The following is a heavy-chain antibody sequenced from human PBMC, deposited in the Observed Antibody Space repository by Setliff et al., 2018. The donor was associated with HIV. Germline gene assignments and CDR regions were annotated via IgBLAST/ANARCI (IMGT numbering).Heavy chain of an antibody. V-gene: IGHV4-59*11. CDR2: IYNSGSTIT. CDR3: ARAPTHYFGDNNSPWPDGFDI. D-gene: IGHD3-10*01. J-gene: IGHJ3*02. CDR1: SGSISSHY. Sequence: SETLSLTCTVSSGSISSHYWTWIRQPPGKGLEYIGYIYNSGSTITNYNPSLNGRVTISLDMSKTQFSLKLKSVTAADTAVYFCARAPTHYFGDNNSPWPDGFDIWGLGTMVTVSS.